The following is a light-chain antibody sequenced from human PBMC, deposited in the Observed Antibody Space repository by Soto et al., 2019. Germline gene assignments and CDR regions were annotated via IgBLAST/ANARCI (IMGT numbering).Light chain of an antibody. CDR3: CSYAGSSTFLNDV. J-gene: IGLJ1*01. CDR2: EGS. V-gene: IGLV2-23*03. Sequence: QSVLTQPASVSGSPGQSITISCTGTSSDVGSYNLVSWYQQHPGKAPKLMIYEGSKRPSGVSNRFSGSKSGNTASLTISGLQAEDEADYYCCSYAGSSTFLNDVFGTGTKLTVL. CDR1: SSDVGSYNL.